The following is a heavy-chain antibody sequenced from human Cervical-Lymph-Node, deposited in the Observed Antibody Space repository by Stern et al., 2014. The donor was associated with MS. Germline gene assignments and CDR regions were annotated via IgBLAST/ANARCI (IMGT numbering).Heavy chain of an antibody. Sequence: VQLLESGAEVKKPGSSVKVSCKASGGTFSSDVINWVRQAPGQGLDWMGGIIPKFGTTNYAQKFHGRVKITADESMTTAYMELSNLTSEDTALYYCATTFRWGQGTRIIVSS. CDR3: ATTFR. V-gene: IGHV1-69*01. CDR1: GGTFSSDV. J-gene: IGHJ4*02. CDR2: IIPKFGTT. D-gene: IGHD3-10*01.